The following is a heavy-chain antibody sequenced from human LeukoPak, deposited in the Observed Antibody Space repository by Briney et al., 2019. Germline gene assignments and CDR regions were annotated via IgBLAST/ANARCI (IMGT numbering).Heavy chain of an antibody. V-gene: IGHV3-66*01. J-gene: IGHJ5*02. CDR1: GFTVSSNY. D-gene: IGHD3-16*01. CDR3: ARDLSRGSYWFDP. CDR2: IYSGGST. Sequence: GGSLRLSCAASGFTVSSNYMSWVRQAPGKGLEWVSVIYSGGSTYYADSVKGRFTISRDNSKNTLYLQINSLRAEDTAVYYCARDLSRGSYWFDPWGQGTLVTVSS.